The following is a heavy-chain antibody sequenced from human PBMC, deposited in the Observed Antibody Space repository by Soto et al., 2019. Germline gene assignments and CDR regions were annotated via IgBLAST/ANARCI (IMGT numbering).Heavy chain of an antibody. CDR3: ARDLWGYCGADCYPLDV. Sequence: SETLSLTCTVSGGSISSYYWSWSRQPPWKGLEWIGYMYNTGSTIYNPSLKSRVTISVDTSKNQFSLKLNSVTAADTAVYYCARDLWGYCGADCYPLDVWGQGTTVTVS. CDR2: MYNTGST. J-gene: IGHJ6*02. V-gene: IGHV4-59*01. CDR1: GGSISSYY. D-gene: IGHD2-21*02.